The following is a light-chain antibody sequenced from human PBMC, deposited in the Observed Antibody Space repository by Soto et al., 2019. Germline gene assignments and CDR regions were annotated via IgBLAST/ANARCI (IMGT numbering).Light chain of an antibody. Sequence: ELVNTQAPVPLSASPGERATLSCRASQSVSSNLDWHQQKHGQXPRXXMYDASTMATGIPARFSGSGSVTEFTITISSLQPEDFEVYYCQQYQHWPITFGQGTRLEIK. CDR2: DAS. J-gene: IGKJ5*01. CDR3: QQYQHWPIT. CDR1: QSVSSN. V-gene: IGKV3-15*01.